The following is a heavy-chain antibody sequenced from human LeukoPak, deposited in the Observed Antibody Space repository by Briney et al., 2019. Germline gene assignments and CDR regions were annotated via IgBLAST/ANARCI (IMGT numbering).Heavy chain of an antibody. CDR2: IKRTTDGGTT. J-gene: IGHJ5*02. Sequence: KPGGSLRLSCAGSGFTFSNAWMSWVRQAPGKGLEWVGRIKRTTDGGTTDYAAPVEGRFTISRDDSKSTLYLQMNSLKTDDTAVYYCATLHGFDPWGQGTLVTVSS. CDR1: GFTFSNAW. V-gene: IGHV3-15*01. CDR3: ATLHGFDP.